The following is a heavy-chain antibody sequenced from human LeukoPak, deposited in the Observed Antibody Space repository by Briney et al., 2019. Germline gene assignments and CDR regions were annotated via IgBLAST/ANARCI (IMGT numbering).Heavy chain of an antibody. CDR3: ARMSSTEIYYFYYMDV. D-gene: IGHD6-6*01. CDR1: GFTFSTYA. J-gene: IGHJ6*03. Sequence: RPGGSLRLSCAASGFTFSTYAITWVRQAPGKGLEWVSALSNSGVSTYYADSVKGRFTISRDNSKHTLYLQVDSLRAEDTAVYYCARMSSTEIYYFYYMDVWGKGTTVTVSS. V-gene: IGHV3-23*01. CDR2: LSNSGVST.